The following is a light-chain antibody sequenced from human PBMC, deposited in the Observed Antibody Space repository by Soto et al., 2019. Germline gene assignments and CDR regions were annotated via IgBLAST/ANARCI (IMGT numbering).Light chain of an antibody. CDR2: GAS. J-gene: IGKJ2*01. CDR1: QSVSNNY. V-gene: IGKV3-20*01. CDR3: QQYGSSPMYN. Sequence: EIVLTQSPGTLSLSPGERATLSCRASQSVSNNYVAWYQQKSGQAPRLLIYGASKRASGIPDRFSGSGSGAVFTLTVSSLEPEDFAVYYLQQYGSSPMYNFGQGTRL.